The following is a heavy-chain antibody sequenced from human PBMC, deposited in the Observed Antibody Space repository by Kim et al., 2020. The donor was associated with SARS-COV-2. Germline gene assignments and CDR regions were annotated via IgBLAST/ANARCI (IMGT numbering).Heavy chain of an antibody. D-gene: IGHD6-13*01. J-gene: IGHJ4*02. CDR3: AKVYAAAGHFDY. V-gene: IGHV3-23*01. Sequence: TDYEDSVGGRFTISGDNSKNTLFLQMGSLRAEDTAVYYCAKVYAAAGHFDYWGQGTLVTVSS. CDR2: T.